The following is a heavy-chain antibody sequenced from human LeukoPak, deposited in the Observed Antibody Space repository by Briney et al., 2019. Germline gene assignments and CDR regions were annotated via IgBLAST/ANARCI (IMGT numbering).Heavy chain of an antibody. CDR1: GGSVSSGTYY. Sequence: PPETLSLTCTVSGGSVSSGTYYWSWIRQPPGKGLEWIGWIFYSGSTSYNPSLKSRVTISLDTSKNHLSLKVTSVNAADTAVYFCARSRSGTYGYFDYWGQGTLDTVSS. CDR3: ARSRSGTYGYFDY. D-gene: IGHD1-26*01. V-gene: IGHV4-61*03. CDR2: IFYSGST. J-gene: IGHJ4*02.